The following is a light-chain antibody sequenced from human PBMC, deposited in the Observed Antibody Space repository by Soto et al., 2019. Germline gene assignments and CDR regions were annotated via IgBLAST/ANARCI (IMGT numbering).Light chain of an antibody. V-gene: IGLV2-14*01. Sequence: QSALTQPASVSGSPGQSITISCIGTSSDVGVYNLVSWYQQHPGKAPKLMIYEVSHRPSVVSTRFSGSKSGNTASLTISGLQSEDEDDYYCFSYRSTGILLFGGGTKLTVL. CDR2: EVS. CDR3: FSYRSTGILL. CDR1: SSDVGVYNL. J-gene: IGLJ2*01.